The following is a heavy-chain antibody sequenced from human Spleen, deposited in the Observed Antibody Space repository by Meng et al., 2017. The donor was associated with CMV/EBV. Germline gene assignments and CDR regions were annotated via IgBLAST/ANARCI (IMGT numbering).Heavy chain of an antibody. CDR2: INHGGST. D-gene: IGHD2-2*01. CDR1: GGSISSSGYY. CDR3: ARGSAYCPNTSCSSPADY. Sequence: SETLSLTCSVSGGSISSSGYYWGWIRRPPGKGLEWIGEINHGGSTNYKPSLKSRVTISADASKNQFSLKLTSVTAADSAVYYCARGSAYCPNTSCSSPADYWGQGTLVTVSS. V-gene: IGHV4-39*07. J-gene: IGHJ4*02.